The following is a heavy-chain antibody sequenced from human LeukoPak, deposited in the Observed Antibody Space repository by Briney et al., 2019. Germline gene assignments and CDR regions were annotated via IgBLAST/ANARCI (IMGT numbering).Heavy chain of an antibody. V-gene: IGHV4-59*08. Sequence: ASETLSLTCTVSGGSISSYYWSWIRQTPGKGLDWIGYAFYTGSTSYSPSLKSRVTMSVDTSKNQFSLKLSSVTAADAAVYYCARHRRVCSPYYAMDVCGRGTAVTVS. D-gene: IGHD3-10*02. CDR1: GGSISSYY. J-gene: IGHJ6*02. CDR2: AFYTGST. CDR3: ARHRRVCSPYYAMDV.